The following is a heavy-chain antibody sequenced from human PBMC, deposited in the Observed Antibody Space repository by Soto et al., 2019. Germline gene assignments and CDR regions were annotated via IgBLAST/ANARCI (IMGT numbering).Heavy chain of an antibody. CDR2: ISWNSGSI. CDR1: GFTFDDYA. CDR3: AKDLGYSSGWYVFDY. V-gene: IGHV3-9*01. Sequence: EVQLVESGGGLVQPGRSLRLSCAASGFTFDDYAMHWVRQAPGKGLEWVSGISWNSGSIGYADSVKGRFTISRDNAKNSLYLQMNSLRAEDTALYYCAKDLGYSSGWYVFDYWGQGTLVTFSS. D-gene: IGHD6-19*01. J-gene: IGHJ4*02.